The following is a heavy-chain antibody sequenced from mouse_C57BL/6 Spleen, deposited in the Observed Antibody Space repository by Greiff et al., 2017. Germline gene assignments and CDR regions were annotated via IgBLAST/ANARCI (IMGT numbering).Heavy chain of an antibody. Sequence: EVKLMESGPVLVKPGASVKMSCKASGYTFTDYYMNWVKQSHGKSLEWIGVINPYNGGTSYNQKFKGKATLTVDKSSSTAYMELNSLTSEDSAVYYCARGSGTYYFDYWGQGTTLTVAS. CDR1: GYTFTDYY. V-gene: IGHV1-19*01. J-gene: IGHJ2*01. CDR3: ARGSGTYYFDY. CDR2: INPYNGGT. D-gene: IGHD4-1*01.